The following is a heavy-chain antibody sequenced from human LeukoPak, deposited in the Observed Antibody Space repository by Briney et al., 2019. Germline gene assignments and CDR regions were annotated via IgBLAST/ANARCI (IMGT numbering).Heavy chain of an antibody. CDR3: AKGDNDILTGYYNSFDY. D-gene: IGHD3-9*01. CDR2: ISASGIST. Sequence: GASVKVSCKASGGTFSSYAMSWVRQAPGKGLEWVSTISASGISTYYSDSVKGRFTISRDNSKNTLYLQMNSLRAEDTAVYYCAKGDNDILTGYYNSFDYWGQGTLVTVSS. V-gene: IGHV3-23*01. J-gene: IGHJ4*02. CDR1: GGTFSSYA.